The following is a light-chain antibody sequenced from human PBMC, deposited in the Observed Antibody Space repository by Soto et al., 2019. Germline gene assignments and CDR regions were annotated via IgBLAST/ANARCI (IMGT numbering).Light chain of an antibody. CDR1: QSVSSD. V-gene: IGKV3-15*01. J-gene: IGKJ5*01. CDR3: QQYNKWPIT. Sequence: EIVMTQSPATLSVSPGESATLSCRASQSVSSDLAWYQQKTGQAPRILIYYTSTRDTGFPARFSGGGSGTEFTLPISRLQSEDSEFYYCQQYNKWPITFGQGTRLEIK. CDR2: YTS.